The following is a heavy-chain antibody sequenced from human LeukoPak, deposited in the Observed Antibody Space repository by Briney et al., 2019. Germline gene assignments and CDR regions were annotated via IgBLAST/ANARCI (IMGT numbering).Heavy chain of an antibody. J-gene: IGHJ4*02. CDR1: GFTFGNSW. V-gene: IGHV3-74*01. D-gene: IGHD5-18*01. Sequence: GGSLRLSCAASGFTFGNSWVHWVRQAPGKGLVWVSLINADGSTATYADSVKGRFTISRDNSKNTLYLQMNSLRAEDTAVYYCARTGGYSYGYSDYFDYWGQGTLVTVSS. CDR2: INADGSTA. CDR3: ARTGGYSYGYSDYFDY.